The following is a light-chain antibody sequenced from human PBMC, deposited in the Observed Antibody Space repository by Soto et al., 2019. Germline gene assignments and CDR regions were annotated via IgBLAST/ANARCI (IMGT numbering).Light chain of an antibody. J-gene: IGKJ5*01. CDR3: QQYNSWPPIT. V-gene: IGKV4-1*01. Sequence: DIVMTQSPDSLAVCLCGRSTINCSSMRSILYSANNKNYLGWYQQRPGQPPPLLLSWASTRDSGVPDRFSGSGSGADFTLTISSLQPEDFVVYYCQQYNSWPPITFGQGTRLEIK. CDR2: WAS. CDR1: RSILYSANNKNY.